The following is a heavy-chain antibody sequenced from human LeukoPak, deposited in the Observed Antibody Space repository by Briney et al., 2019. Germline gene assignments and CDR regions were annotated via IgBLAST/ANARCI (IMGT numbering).Heavy chain of an antibody. V-gene: IGHV4-4*07. D-gene: IGHD6-6*01. CDR1: GGSITSDY. CDR3: ATMTTNSWLVRY. J-gene: IGHJ4*02. CDR2: IYSGGSP. Sequence: PSETLSLTCTVSGGSITSDYWSWIRQPAGKGLEWLGRIYSGGSPTYNPSFKSRVTMSVDTSKNQFSLRLSSIAAADTAVYYCATMTTNSWLVRYWGQGTLITVSS.